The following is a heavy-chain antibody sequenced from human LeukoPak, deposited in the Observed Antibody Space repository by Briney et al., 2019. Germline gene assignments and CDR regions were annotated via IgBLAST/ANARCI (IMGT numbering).Heavy chain of an antibody. CDR1: GGSFSGYY. V-gene: IGHV4-34*01. CDR2: INHSGST. CDR3: ARGGYCSSTSCQTDY. Sequence: PSETLSLTCAVYGGSFSGYYWSWIRQPPGKGLEWIGEINHSGSTNHNPSLKSRVTISVDTSKNQFSLKLSSVTAADTAVYYCARGGYCSSTSCQTDYWGQGTLVTVSS. J-gene: IGHJ4*02. D-gene: IGHD2-2*01.